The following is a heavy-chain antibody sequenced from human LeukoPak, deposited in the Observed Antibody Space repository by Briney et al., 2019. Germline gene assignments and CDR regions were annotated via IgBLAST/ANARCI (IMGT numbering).Heavy chain of an antibody. J-gene: IGHJ4*02. CDR3: ARRGWDNNWDNFDF. CDR2: IHPDKSDA. V-gene: IGHV5-51*01. D-gene: IGHD1/OR15-1a*01. CDR1: GCSFATYW. Sequence: GESLKISCKGSGCSFATYWIGWVRQMPGKGLEWMGIIHPDKSDARCSPSFQGQATISADKSIRTAYLLWSSLRTSDTAMYYCARRGWDNNWDNFDFWGQGTLVTVSS.